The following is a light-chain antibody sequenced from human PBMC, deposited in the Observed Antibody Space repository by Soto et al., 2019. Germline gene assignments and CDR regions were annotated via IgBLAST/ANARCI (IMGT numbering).Light chain of an antibody. Sequence: SVLTLPLSISSYPGLSMVVFCAVSSTAVGGYNHVSWYQGHPGKSPKLMFYEVRYRPSGASPRFSCSRSGNTASLTCSGLLAEHESDYYCISYTSSSTWVFGGGTKVTVL. CDR2: EVR. CDR1: STAVGGYNH. J-gene: IGLJ3*02. CDR3: ISYTSSSTWV. V-gene: IGLV2-14*01.